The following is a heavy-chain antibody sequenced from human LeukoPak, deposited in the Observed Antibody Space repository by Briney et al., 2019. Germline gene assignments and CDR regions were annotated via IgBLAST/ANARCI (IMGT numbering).Heavy chain of an antibody. CDR2: INHSGST. CDR1: GGSFSGYY. CDR3: ASGRGIAAAGKVSGWFDP. Sequence: SETLSLTCAVYGGSFSGYYWSWIRQPPGKGLEWIGEINHSGSTNYNPSLKSRDTISVDTSKNQFSLKLSSVTAADTAVYYCASGRGIAAAGKVSGWFDPWGQGTLVTVSS. V-gene: IGHV4-34*01. D-gene: IGHD6-13*01. J-gene: IGHJ5*02.